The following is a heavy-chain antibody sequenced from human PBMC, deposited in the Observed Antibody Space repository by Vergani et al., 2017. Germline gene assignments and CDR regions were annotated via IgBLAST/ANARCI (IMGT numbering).Heavy chain of an antibody. V-gene: IGHV4-30-2*01. CDR1: GGPISSGGYS. Sequence: QLQLQESGSGLVKPSQTLSLTCAVSGGPISSGGYSWSWIRQPPGKGLEWIGYIYHSGSTYYNPSLKSRVTISVDRSKNQFSLKLSSVTAADTAVYYCARAKRQLVYFDYWGQGTLVTVSS. D-gene: IGHD6-6*01. CDR3: ARAKRQLVYFDY. J-gene: IGHJ4*02. CDR2: IYHSGST.